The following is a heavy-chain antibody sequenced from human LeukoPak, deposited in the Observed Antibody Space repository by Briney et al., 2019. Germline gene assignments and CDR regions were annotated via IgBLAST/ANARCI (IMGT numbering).Heavy chain of an antibody. CDR1: GFTFSDYY. CDR3: AKGPHYYDSSGYNHYFDY. D-gene: IGHD3-22*01. Sequence: GGSLRLSCAASGFTFSDYYMSWIRQAPGKGLEWVSYISSSGSTIYYADSVKGRFTISRDNSKNTLYLQMNSLRAEDTAVYYCAKGPHYYDSSGYNHYFDYWGQGTLVTVSS. CDR2: ISSSGSTI. V-gene: IGHV3-11*04. J-gene: IGHJ4*02.